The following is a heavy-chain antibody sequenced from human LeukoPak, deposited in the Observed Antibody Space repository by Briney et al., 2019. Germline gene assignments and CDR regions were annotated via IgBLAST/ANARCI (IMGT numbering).Heavy chain of an antibody. D-gene: IGHD3-10*01. CDR3: AKDLFSGSYSFYFYGLDL. J-gene: IGHJ6*02. CDR2: ISGSGGDT. V-gene: IGHV3-23*01. Sequence: GGSLRLSCAASGFTFSTYPMNWVRQAPGQGLEWVSAISGSGGDTYYADSVKGRFTIPRDNSKNTVYLQMNSLRAEDTAVYYCAKDLFSGSYSFYFYGLDLWGLGTTVTVSS. CDR1: GFTFSTYP.